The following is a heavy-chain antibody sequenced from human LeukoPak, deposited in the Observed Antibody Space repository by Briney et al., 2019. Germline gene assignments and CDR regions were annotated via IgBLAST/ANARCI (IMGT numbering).Heavy chain of an antibody. D-gene: IGHD2-2*01. V-gene: IGHV4-34*01. J-gene: IGHJ4*02. CDR3: ARGRRPYDFDY. CDR2: NHPSGIT. CDR1: GGSISSYY. Sequence: SETLSLTCTVSGGSISSYYWSWIRQPPGKGLEWIGENHPSGITNYNPSLKSRVTISVDTSKNQFSLNLSSVTAADTALYYCARGRRPYDFDYWGQGTLVTVSS.